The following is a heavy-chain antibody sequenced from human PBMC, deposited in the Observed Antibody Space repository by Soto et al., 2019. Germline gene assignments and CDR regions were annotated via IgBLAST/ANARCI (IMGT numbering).Heavy chain of an antibody. CDR1: GYTFTNNA. V-gene: IGHV1-3*04. J-gene: IGHJ5*02. CDR2: INTATGNT. Sequence: ASVKVSCKASGYTFTNNAMHWVRQAPAQRLEWMGWINTATGNTKYSRKFLGRIFLTRDTSATTVYMELSRLTSTDTAVYYCARDILFENWFAPWGQGTLVTVSS. CDR3: ARDILFENWFAP.